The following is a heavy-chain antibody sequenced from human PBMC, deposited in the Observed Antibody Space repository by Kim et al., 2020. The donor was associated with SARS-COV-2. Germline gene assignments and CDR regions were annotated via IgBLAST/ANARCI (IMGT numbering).Heavy chain of an antibody. Sequence: SFQGQVTISADKSISTAYLQWSSLKASDTAMYYCARQRRGDGYNADAFDIWGQGTMVTVSS. J-gene: IGHJ3*02. V-gene: IGHV5-51*01. D-gene: IGHD5-12*01. CDR3: ARQRRGDGYNADAFDI.